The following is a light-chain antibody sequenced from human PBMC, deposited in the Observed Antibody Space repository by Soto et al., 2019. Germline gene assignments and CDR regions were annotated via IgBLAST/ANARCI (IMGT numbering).Light chain of an antibody. Sequence: ETVLTQSPATLSVSPGERAILSCRAGQSVASNLAWYQHKLGQPPRLLLYAASTRATGIPVRFSGRGAGTEFTLNISSLQSEDAAVYDCQQYNNGPPWTFGQGTKVESK. J-gene: IGKJ1*01. V-gene: IGKV3-15*01. CDR3: QQYNNGPPWT. CDR2: AAS. CDR1: QSVASN.